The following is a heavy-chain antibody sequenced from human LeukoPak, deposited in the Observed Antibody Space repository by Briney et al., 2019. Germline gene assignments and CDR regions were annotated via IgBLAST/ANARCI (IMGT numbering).Heavy chain of an antibody. Sequence: SETLSLTCTVSGGSISSYYCSWIRQPPGKGLEWIGYIYYSGSTNYNPSLKSRVTISVDTSKNQFSLKLSSVTAADTAVYYCARGGWQLVPFDYWGQGTLVTVSS. CDR1: GGSISSYY. D-gene: IGHD6-6*01. V-gene: IGHV4-59*01. J-gene: IGHJ4*02. CDR3: ARGGWQLVPFDY. CDR2: IYYSGST.